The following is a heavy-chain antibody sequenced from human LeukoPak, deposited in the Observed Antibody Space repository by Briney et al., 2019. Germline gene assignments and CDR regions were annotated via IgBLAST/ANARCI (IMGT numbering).Heavy chain of an antibody. Sequence: PGGSLRLSCAASGFTFSSYAMSWVRQAPGKGLEWVSVIYSGGSTYYADSVKGRFTISRDNSKNTLYLQMNSLRAEDTAVYYCAKALGFGELLSFDYWGQGTLVTVSS. CDR2: IYSGGST. CDR3: AKALGFGELLSFDY. CDR1: GFTFSSYA. J-gene: IGHJ4*02. D-gene: IGHD3-10*01. V-gene: IGHV3-23*03.